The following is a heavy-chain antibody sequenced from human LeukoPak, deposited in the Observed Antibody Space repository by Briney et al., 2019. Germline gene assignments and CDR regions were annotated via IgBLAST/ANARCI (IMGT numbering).Heavy chain of an antibody. V-gene: IGHV3-23*01. CDR1: GFSFSTYS. CDR2: ISASGGDT. Sequence: GGSLRLSCAASGFSFSTYSFSWVRQAPGKGLEWVSGISASGGDTFYADSVKGRFTISRDNPKNTLSLQMNSLRVEDTAIYYCAKDVRRCNGACTWGQGTLVTVSS. J-gene: IGHJ5*02. D-gene: IGHD2-8*01. CDR3: AKDVRRCNGACT.